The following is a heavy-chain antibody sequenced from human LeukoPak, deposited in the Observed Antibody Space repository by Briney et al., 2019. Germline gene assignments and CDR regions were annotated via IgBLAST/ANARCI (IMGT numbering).Heavy chain of an antibody. V-gene: IGHV1-3*01. CDR3: ARASTFRSGSYDY. D-gene: IGHD1-26*01. CDR2: INAGNGNT. Sequence: GASVKVSCKASGYTFTSYGISWVRQAPGQRLEWMGWINAGNGNTKYSQKFQGRVTITRDTSASTAYMELSSLRSEDTAVYYCARASTFRSGSYDYWGQGTLVTVSS. CDR1: GYTFTSYG. J-gene: IGHJ4*02.